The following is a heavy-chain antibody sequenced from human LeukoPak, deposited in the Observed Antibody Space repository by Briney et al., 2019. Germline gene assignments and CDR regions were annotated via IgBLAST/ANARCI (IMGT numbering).Heavy chain of an antibody. CDR3: ARDCGGRCSRTSVGYMDV. Sequence: ASVKVSCKASGYTFTSYGISWVRQAPGQGLEWMGWINPYSGVTNYAQKFQGRVTMTRDTSISTAYMELSRLRSDDTAVYYCARDCGGRCSRTSVGYMDVWGKGTTVTISS. CDR2: INPYSGVT. J-gene: IGHJ6*03. CDR1: GYTFTSYG. V-gene: IGHV1-2*02. D-gene: IGHD2-15*01.